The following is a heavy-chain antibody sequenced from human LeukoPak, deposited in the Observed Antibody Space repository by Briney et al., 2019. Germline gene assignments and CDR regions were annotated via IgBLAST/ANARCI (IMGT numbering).Heavy chain of an antibody. CDR1: GFIFNTYV. D-gene: IGHD3-16*01. V-gene: IGHV3-21*01. J-gene: IGHJ6*03. Sequence: EPGGSLRLSCAASGFIFNTYVMHWVRQAPGKGLEWVSSISSSSSYIYYADSVKGRFTISRDNAKNSLYLQMNSLRAEDTAVYYCARNPIRLVGYYYMDVWGKGTTVTISS. CDR3: ARNPIRLVGYYYMDV. CDR2: ISSSSSYI.